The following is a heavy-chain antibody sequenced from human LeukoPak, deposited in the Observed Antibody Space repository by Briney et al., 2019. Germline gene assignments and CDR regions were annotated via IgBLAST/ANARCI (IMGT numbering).Heavy chain of an antibody. CDR2: ISWNSGSI. CDR1: GFTFDDYA. D-gene: IGHD5-18*01. Sequence: GGSLRLSCAASGFTFDDYAMHWVRQAPGKGLEWVSGISWNSGSIGYADSVKGRFTISRDNAKNSLYLRMNSLRAEDTAVYYCARDPPYSYGPTWGQGTLVTVSS. CDR3: ARDPPYSYGPT. V-gene: IGHV3-9*01. J-gene: IGHJ4*02.